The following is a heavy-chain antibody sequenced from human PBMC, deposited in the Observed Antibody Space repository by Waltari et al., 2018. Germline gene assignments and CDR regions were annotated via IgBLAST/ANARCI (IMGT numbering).Heavy chain of an antibody. CDR1: GITFSRYW. CDR3: ATCYYYDSSGNYYVSDY. CDR2: SNSEGGST. J-gene: IGHJ4*02. Sequence: EVQLVESGGGLVQPGGSLRLSCAASGITFSRYWMHWVRQAPGKGLVWVSRSNSEGGSTSYADSVKGRFTISRDNAKNTLYLQMNSLRAEDTAVYYCATCYYYDSSGNYYVSDYWGQGTLVTVSS. V-gene: IGHV3-74*01. D-gene: IGHD3-22*01.